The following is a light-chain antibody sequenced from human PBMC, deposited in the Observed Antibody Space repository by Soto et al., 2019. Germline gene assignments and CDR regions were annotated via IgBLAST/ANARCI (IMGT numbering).Light chain of an antibody. CDR1: SANIGAGSD. J-gene: IGLJ2*01. CDR3: QSYDRSLRGYVL. Sequence: QSVLTQPPSVSGAPGQRVTISCTGSSANIGAGSDVHWYQQFPGTAPKLLIYDNTHRPSGVPHRFSASKSGASASLATTGLQAEDEADYYCQSYDRSLRGYVLFGGGTKLTVL. V-gene: IGLV1-40*01. CDR2: DNT.